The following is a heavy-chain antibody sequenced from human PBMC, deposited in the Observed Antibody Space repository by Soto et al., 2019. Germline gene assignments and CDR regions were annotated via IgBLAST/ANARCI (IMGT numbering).Heavy chain of an antibody. V-gene: IGHV4-31*03. CDR1: GGSISSGGYY. CDR3: AGSVAATRALFY. Sequence: SETLSLTCTVSGGSISSGGYYWSWIRQHPGKGLEWIGYIYYSGSTYYNQSLKSRVTISVDTSKNQFSMKLSSVTAADTAVYYCAGSVAATRALFYWGQGTLVTVSS. J-gene: IGHJ4*02. CDR2: IYYSGST. D-gene: IGHD2-15*01.